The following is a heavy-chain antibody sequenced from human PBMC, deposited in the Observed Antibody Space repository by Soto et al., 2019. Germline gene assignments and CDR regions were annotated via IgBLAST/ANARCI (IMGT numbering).Heavy chain of an antibody. Sequence: QLQLQESGPGLVKPSETLSLTCTVSGGSISSSSYYWGWIRQPPGKGLEWIGSIYYSGSTYYNPSLKTRVTLAAGTSQTQFSLNLSSVAAADTAVYYCARHTPASSISDHWGQGTLVTVSS. D-gene: IGHD2-15*01. CDR3: ARHTPASSISDH. V-gene: IGHV4-39*01. CDR2: IYYSGST. J-gene: IGHJ4*02. CDR1: GGSISSSSYY.